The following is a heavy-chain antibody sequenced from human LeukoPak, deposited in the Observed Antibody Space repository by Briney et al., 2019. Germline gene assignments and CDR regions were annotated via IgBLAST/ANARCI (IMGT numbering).Heavy chain of an antibody. CDR1: GFTFDDYG. D-gene: IGHD3-10*01. Sequence: GGSLRLSCAASGFTFDDYGMHWVRQAPGKGLEWVSGINWNGGSTGYADSVKGRFTISRDNAKNSLYLQMNSLRAEDTALYYCARDDDTMVRGVPSYWGQGTLVTVSS. CDR3: ARDDDTMVRGVPSY. V-gene: IGHV3-20*04. CDR2: INWNGGST. J-gene: IGHJ4*02.